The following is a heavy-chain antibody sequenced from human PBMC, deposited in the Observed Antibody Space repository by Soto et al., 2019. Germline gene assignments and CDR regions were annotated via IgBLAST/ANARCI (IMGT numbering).Heavy chain of an antibody. CDR2: IYRTGST. CDR3: ARRDPGTSVDY. J-gene: IGHJ4*02. V-gene: IGHV4-4*02. Sequence: SETLSLTCAVSGGSFTSNNWWPWVRQPPGQGLEWIGEIYRTGSTNYNPSLKSRVTISLDKSAHQFSLKVTSLTAADTAVYYCARRDPGTSVDYWGQGTLVTVSS. D-gene: IGHD1-7*01. CDR1: GGSFTSNNW.